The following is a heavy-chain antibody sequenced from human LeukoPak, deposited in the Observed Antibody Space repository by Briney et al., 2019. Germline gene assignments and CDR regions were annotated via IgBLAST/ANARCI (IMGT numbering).Heavy chain of an antibody. D-gene: IGHD1-26*01. CDR1: GFTFSTTW. J-gene: IGHJ4*02. CDR3: ARDPHSGALDY. CDR2: INQGGSVT. Sequence: GGYLRLSCSPSGFTFSTTWMTWVRQAPGKGLEWLGNINQGGSVTNYVGSVKGRFSISRDNANNIMYLQMNYLRVEDTAVYYCARDPHSGALDYWGQGTLVTVSS. V-gene: IGHV3-7*01.